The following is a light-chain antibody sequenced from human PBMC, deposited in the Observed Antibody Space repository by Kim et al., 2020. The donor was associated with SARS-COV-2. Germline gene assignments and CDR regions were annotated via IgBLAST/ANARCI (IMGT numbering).Light chain of an antibody. CDR3: QTWGTGIHWI. J-gene: IGLJ2*01. CDR2: LNRDGRH. V-gene: IGLV4-69*01. CDR1: SGHSHYA. Sequence: LQLTRTLGSGHSHYALAWHPPPAGKGPRFVMELNRDGRHLQAGGIPDRFSGSSSGTDRYLTISSLQSEDEADYYCQTWGTGIHWIFGGGTKLTVL.